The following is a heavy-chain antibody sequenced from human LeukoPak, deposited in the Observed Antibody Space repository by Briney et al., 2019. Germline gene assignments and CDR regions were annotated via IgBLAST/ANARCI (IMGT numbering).Heavy chain of an antibody. Sequence: GSLRLSCAASGFTFSSYSMNWVRQAPGKGLEWVSSISSSSSYIYYADSVKGRFTISRDNAKNSLYLQMNSLRAEDTAVYYCARGYMVRGVIIDYWGQGPLVTVSP. CDR2: ISSSSSYI. CDR1: GFTFSSYS. V-gene: IGHV3-21*01. D-gene: IGHD3-10*01. J-gene: IGHJ4*02. CDR3: ARGYMVRGVIIDY.